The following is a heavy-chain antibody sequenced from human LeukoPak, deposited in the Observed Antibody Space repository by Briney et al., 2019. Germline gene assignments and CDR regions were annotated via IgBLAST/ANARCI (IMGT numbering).Heavy chain of an antibody. CDR2: INHSGST. CDR1: GGSFSGYY. D-gene: IGHD3-10*01. Sequence: PSETLSLTCAVYGGSFSGYYWGWIRQPPGKGLEWIGEINHSGSTNYNPSLKSRVTISVDTSKNQFSLKLSSVTAADTAVYYCAVGFGELLFDYWGQGTLVTVSS. J-gene: IGHJ4*02. V-gene: IGHV4-34*01. CDR3: AVGFGELLFDY.